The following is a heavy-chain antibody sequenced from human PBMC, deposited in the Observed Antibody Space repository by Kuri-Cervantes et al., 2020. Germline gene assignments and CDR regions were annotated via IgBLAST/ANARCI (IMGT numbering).Heavy chain of an antibody. CDR1: GYTFTGYY. V-gene: IGHV1-2*02. J-gene: IGHJ4*02. D-gene: IGHD3-16*01. CDR2: INPNSGGT. Sequence: ASVKVSCKASGYTFTGYYMHWVRQAPGQGLEWMGWINPNSGGTNYAQKFQGRVTITADKSTSTAYMELSSLRSEDTAVYYCARVTPSPEGGLGGDLDYWGQGTLVTVSS. CDR3: ARVTPSPEGGLGGDLDY.